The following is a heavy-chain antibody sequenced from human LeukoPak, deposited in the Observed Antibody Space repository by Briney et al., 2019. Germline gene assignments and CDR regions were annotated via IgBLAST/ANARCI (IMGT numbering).Heavy chain of an antibody. CDR1: GYSISSGYY. J-gene: IGHJ5*02. CDR3: ATSPNCRGGSCYPPPPEWNWFDP. V-gene: IGHV4-38-2*02. Sequence: SETLSLTCTVSGYSISSGYYWGWIRQPPGKGLEWIGSIYHSGSTYYNPSLKSRVTISVDTSKNQFSLKLSSVTAADTAVYYCATSPNCRGGSCYPPPPEWNWFDPWGQGTLVTVSS. CDR2: IYHSGST. D-gene: IGHD2-15*01.